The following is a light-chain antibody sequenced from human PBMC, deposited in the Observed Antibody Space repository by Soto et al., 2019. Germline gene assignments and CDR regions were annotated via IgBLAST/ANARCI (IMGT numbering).Light chain of an antibody. CDR3: QQYGNSSIT. CDR2: GAH. J-gene: IGKJ5*01. Sequence: TQSPGPLPLSPGKRSTVSRRASEAVGSNLNWYQQRHGQAPRAIIKGAHKRATDIPDRFSGSGSGTDFTLTISRRELEDFALYYCQQYGNSSITFGQGTRLEIK. V-gene: IGKV3-20*01. CDR1: EAVGSN.